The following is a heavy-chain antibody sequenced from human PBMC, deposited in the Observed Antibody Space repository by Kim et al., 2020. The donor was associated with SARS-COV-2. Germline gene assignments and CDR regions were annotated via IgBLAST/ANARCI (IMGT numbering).Heavy chain of an antibody. CDR2: NYYSGST. Sequence: SETLSLTCTVSGGSISSSSYYWGWIRQPPGKGLEWIGSNYYSGSTYYNPSLKSRVTISVDTSKNQFSLKLSSVTAADTAVYYCARPTSYYGMDVWGQGTTVTVSS. CDR3: ARPTSYYGMDV. CDR1: GGSISSSSYY. J-gene: IGHJ6*02. V-gene: IGHV4-39*01.